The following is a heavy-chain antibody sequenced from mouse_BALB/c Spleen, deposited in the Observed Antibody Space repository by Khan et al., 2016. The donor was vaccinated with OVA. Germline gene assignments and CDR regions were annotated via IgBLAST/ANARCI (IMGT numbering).Heavy chain of an antibody. CDR1: GFSLSSYG. J-gene: IGHJ4*01. D-gene: IGHD1-1*01. V-gene: IGHV2-3*01. CDR2: IWGDGST. Sequence: QVQLKQSGPGLVAPSESLSITCTVSGFSLSSYGVNWVRQPPGKGLEWLGVIWGDGSTNYHSGLKSRLTINKDNSKSQVFLKLNSLQTYDTATYXGAKFTPDYCSMDYWGQGTSVTVSS. CDR3: AKFTPDYCSMDY.